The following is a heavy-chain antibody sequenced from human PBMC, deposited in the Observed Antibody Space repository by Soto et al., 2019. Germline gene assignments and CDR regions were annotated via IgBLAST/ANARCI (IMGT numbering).Heavy chain of an antibody. V-gene: IGHV3-7*01. CDR1: GFTFSSYW. CDR2: IKQDGSEK. D-gene: IGHD2-15*01. J-gene: IGHJ1*01. CDR3: ASLVGIVVVVAAFPGYFQH. Sequence: GGSLRLSCAASGFTFSSYWMSWVRQAPGKGLEWVANIKQDGSEKYYVDSGKGRFTISRDNAKNSLYLQMNSLRAEDTAVYYCASLVGIVVVVAAFPGYFQHWGQGTLVTVSS.